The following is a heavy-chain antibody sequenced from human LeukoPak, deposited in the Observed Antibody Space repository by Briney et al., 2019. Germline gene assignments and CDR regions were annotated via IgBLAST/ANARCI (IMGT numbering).Heavy chain of an antibody. CDR1: GFTFSSYA. CDR2: IYSGGST. Sequence: GGSLRLSCAASGFTFSSYAMSWVRQAPGKGLEWVSVIYSGGSTYYADSVKGRFTISRDNSKNTLYLQMNSLRAEDTAVYYCAREAYSNYGYWGQGTLVTVSS. V-gene: IGHV3-53*01. J-gene: IGHJ4*02. D-gene: IGHD4-11*01. CDR3: AREAYSNYGY.